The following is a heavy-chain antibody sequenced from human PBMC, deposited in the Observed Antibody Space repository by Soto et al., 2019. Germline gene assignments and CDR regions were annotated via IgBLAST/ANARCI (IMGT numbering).Heavy chain of an antibody. D-gene: IGHD4-17*01. CDR2: INAGNGNT. J-gene: IGHJ4*02. CDR1: GYTFTSYA. Sequence: ASVKVSCKASGYTFTSYAMHWVRQAPGQRLEWMGWINAGNGNTKYSQNFQGRVTITRDTSASTAYMELSSLRSEDTAVYYCARDYGDYGYFDYWGQGTLVTVSS. V-gene: IGHV1-3*01. CDR3: ARDYGDYGYFDY.